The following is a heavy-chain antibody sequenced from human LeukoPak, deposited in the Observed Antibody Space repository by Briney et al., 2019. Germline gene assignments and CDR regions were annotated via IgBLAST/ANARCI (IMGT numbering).Heavy chain of an antibody. J-gene: IGHJ4*02. Sequence: GGSLRLSCAASGFTVSSNYMSWVRQAPGKGLEWVSVIYSGGTTYYADSVKGRFTISRDNSKNTLFLQMNSLRAEDTAVYYCARDPGGYSYGYFDYWGQGTLVTVSS. V-gene: IGHV3-66*01. CDR3: ARDPGGYSYGYFDY. CDR2: IYSGGTT. D-gene: IGHD5-18*01. CDR1: GFTVSSNY.